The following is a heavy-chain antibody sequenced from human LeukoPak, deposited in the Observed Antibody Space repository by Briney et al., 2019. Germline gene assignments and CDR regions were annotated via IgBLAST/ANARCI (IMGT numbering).Heavy chain of an antibody. CDR1: GFTFSDYH. J-gene: IGHJ4*02. CDR3: AKGYDSSGYSYPDY. CDR2: ISGSGGST. Sequence: PGGSLRLSCAASGFTFSDYHMTWIRQAPGKGLEWVSAISGSGGSTYYADSVKGRFTISRDNSKNTLYLQMNSLRAEDTAVYYCAKGYDSSGYSYPDYWGQGTLVTVSS. D-gene: IGHD3-22*01. V-gene: IGHV3-23*01.